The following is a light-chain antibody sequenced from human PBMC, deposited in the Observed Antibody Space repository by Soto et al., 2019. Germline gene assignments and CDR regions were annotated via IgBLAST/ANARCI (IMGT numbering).Light chain of an antibody. CDR2: DVS. CDR1: SSDIGGFYH. Sequence: QSVLTQPASVSDSPGQSITISCIGTSSDIGGFYHVSWHQQHPGKAPKLIIYDVSNRPSGVSNRFSGSKTGNTASLIISGLQAEDEADYYCSSYTSSSSDVFGSGTKLTVL. CDR3: SSYTSSSSDV. J-gene: IGLJ1*01. V-gene: IGLV2-14*03.